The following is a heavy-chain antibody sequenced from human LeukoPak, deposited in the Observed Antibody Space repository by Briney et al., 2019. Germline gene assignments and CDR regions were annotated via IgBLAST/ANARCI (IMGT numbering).Heavy chain of an antibody. D-gene: IGHD5-24*01. V-gene: IGHV4-59*01. CDR1: GGSISSYY. Sequence: SETLSLTCTVSGGSISSYYWSWIRQPPGKGLEWIGYIYYSGSTNYNPSLKSRVTISVDTSKNQFSLKLSSVTAADTAVYYCARAVWRLHLNNWFDPWGQGTLVTVSS. J-gene: IGHJ5*02. CDR3: ARAVWRLHLNNWFDP. CDR2: IYYSGST.